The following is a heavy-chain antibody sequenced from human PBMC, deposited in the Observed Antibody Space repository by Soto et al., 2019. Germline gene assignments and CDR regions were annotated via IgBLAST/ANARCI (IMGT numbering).Heavy chain of an antibody. Sequence: GGSQRLSWAGSSASGVSFSDYAILWVRQAPGKGLEWLAVISNDGNTQYYADSVKGRFTISRDNSKNTLSLQMNRLRHDDTAMYYCARVSFGHLYDSSGPQISAGYWGQGTLVTVSS. V-gene: IGHV3-30-3*01. CDR2: ISNDGNTQ. D-gene: IGHD3-22*01. J-gene: IGHJ4*02. CDR1: GVSFSDYA. CDR3: ARVSFGHLYDSSGPQISAGY.